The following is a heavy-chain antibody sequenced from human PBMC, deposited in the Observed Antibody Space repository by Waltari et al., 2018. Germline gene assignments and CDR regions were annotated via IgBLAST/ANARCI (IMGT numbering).Heavy chain of an antibody. Sequence: QVQLQQWGAGLLTPSETLSLTCAVYGGSFSGYYWSWIRQPPGKGLEWIGEINHSGSTNYNPSLKSRVTISVDTSKNQFSLKLSSVTAADTAVYYCARGSPYYDSSGYNDYWGQGTLVTVSS. CDR3: ARGSPYYDSSGYNDY. CDR2: INHSGST. D-gene: IGHD3-22*01. V-gene: IGHV4-34*01. J-gene: IGHJ4*02. CDR1: GGSFSGYY.